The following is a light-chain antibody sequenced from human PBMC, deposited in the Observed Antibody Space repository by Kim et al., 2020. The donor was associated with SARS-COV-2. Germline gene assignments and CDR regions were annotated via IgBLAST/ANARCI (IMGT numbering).Light chain of an antibody. Sequence: QSALTQPRSVSGSPGQSVTISCTGTGSDVGGYDLVSWYQQHPGKAPKLMICDVSNRPSGVPDRFSGSKSGNTASLTISGLQADDEADYYCCSYAGSYTWVFGGGTALTVL. J-gene: IGLJ3*02. CDR2: DVS. V-gene: IGLV2-11*01. CDR3: CSYAGSYTWV. CDR1: GSDVGGYDL.